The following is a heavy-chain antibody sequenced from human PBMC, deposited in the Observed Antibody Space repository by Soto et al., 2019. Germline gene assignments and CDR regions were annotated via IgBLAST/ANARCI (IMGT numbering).Heavy chain of an antibody. CDR3: SRGRVTFGGVIVSWAYFDY. J-gene: IGHJ4*02. D-gene: IGHD3-16*02. CDR1: GFTFSSYG. CDR2: IWYDGSNK. V-gene: IGHV3-33*01. Sequence: QVQLVESGGGVVQPGRSLRLSCAASGFTFSSYGMHWVRQAPGKGLEWVAVIWYDGSNKYYADSVKGRFTISRDNSKNTLYLQMNSIRAEDTAVYYGSRGRVTFGGVIVSWAYFDYWGQGTLVTVSS.